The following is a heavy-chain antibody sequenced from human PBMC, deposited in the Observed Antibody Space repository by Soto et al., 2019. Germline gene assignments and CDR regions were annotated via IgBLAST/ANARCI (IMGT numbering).Heavy chain of an antibody. CDR2: ISSSSSYI. CDR1: GFTFSSYS. D-gene: IGHD3-3*01. J-gene: IGHJ6*02. Sequence: GSLRLSCAASGFTFSSYSMNWVRQAPGKGLEWVSSISSSSSYIYYADSVRGRFTISRDNAKNSLYLQMNSLRAEDTAVYYCARGMADFWSGYPMDVWGQGTTVTVSS. V-gene: IGHV3-21*01. CDR3: ARGMADFWSGYPMDV.